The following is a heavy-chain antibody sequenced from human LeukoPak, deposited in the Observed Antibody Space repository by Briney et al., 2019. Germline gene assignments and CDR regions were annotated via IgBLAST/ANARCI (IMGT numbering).Heavy chain of an antibody. CDR2: ISGSGGST. CDR3: ARVEDYDILTGFDY. Sequence: PGGSLRLSCAASGFTFSSCAMSWVRQAPGKGLEWVSAISGSGGSTYYADSVKGRFTISRDNAKNSLYLQMNSLRAEDTAVYYCARVEDYDILTGFDYWGQGTLVTVSS. V-gene: IGHV3-23*01. CDR1: GFTFSSCA. D-gene: IGHD3-9*01. J-gene: IGHJ4*02.